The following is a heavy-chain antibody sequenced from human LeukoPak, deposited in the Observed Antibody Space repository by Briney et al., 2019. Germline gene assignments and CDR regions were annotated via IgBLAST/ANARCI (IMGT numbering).Heavy chain of an antibody. Sequence: GGSLRLSCAASGFTFSGYSMNWVRQAPGKGLEWVSSISSSSSYIYYADSVKGRFTISRDNAKNSLYLQMNSLRAEDTAVYYCARDLNVDTAMVGWFDPWGQGTLVTVSS. V-gene: IGHV3-21*01. CDR2: ISSSSSYI. CDR3: ARDLNVDTAMVGWFDP. D-gene: IGHD5-18*01. J-gene: IGHJ5*02. CDR1: GFTFSGYS.